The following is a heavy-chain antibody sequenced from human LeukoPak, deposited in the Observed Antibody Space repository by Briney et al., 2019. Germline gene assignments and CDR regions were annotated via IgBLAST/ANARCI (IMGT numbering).Heavy chain of an antibody. D-gene: IGHD2-15*01. J-gene: IGHJ4*02. CDR1: GFSFSVYY. CDR2: SRNKENRYST. V-gene: IGHV3-72*01. CDR3: VGGYDY. Sequence: GGSLRLSCAASGFSFSVYYMAWVRQAPGKGLEWVGLSRNKENRYSTEYGASVKGRVTISRDDSKNLMYLEMKSLKSEDTAVYYCVGGYDYWDQGTLVTVSS.